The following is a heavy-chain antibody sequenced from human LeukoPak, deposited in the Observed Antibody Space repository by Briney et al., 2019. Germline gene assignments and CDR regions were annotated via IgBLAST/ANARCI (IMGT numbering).Heavy chain of an antibody. CDR1: GYTFTSYG. J-gene: IGHJ6*03. CDR2: IIPIFGTA. CDR3: ASSPGYAARPLTYYYYMDV. D-gene: IGHD6-6*01. V-gene: IGHV1-69*05. Sequence: SVKVSCKASGYTFTSYGISWVRQAPGQGLEWMGGIIPIFGTANYAQKFQGRVTITTDESTSTAYMELSSLRSEDTAVYYCASSPGYAARPLTYYYYMDVWGKGTTVTVSS.